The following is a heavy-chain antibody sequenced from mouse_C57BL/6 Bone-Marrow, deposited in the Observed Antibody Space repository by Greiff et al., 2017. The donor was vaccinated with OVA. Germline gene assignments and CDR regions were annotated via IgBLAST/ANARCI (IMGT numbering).Heavy chain of an antibody. CDR3: TKIAY. CDR2: VVPESYDT. V-gene: IGHV14-4*01. J-gene: IGHJ3*01. Sequence: LQLTESGAELLMPGASVKLSCTVSGFNIKDDFINWVKLRPEQGLEWIGWVVPESYDTEYALKFQGNATLTADTSSNTAYLQLSSLTSEDTAVYYCTKIAYWGQGTLVTVSA. CDR1: GFNIKDDF.